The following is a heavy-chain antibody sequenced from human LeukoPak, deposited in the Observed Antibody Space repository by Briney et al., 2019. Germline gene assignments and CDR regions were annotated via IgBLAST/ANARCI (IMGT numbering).Heavy chain of an antibody. CDR1: GFTFSSYW. D-gene: IGHD3-22*01. Sequence: PGRSLRLSCAASGFTFSSYWMHWVRQDPRKGLVWVSRINGDGRNINYADSVRGRFTISRDNAMNTLYLQMNSLRAEDTAVYYCARVFTPGYSYGRNYYDSSGYLDYWGQGTLVTVSS. V-gene: IGHV3-74*01. CDR2: INGDGRNI. CDR3: ARVFTPGYSYGRNYYDSSGYLDY. J-gene: IGHJ4*02.